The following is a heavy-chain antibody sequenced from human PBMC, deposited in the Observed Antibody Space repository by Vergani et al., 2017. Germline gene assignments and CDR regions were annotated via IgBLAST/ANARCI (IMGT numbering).Heavy chain of an antibody. CDR3: ARDPPASGSYGYYFDY. D-gene: IGHD1-26*01. CDR2: ISYDGSNK. V-gene: IGHV3-30*19. J-gene: IGHJ4*02. CDR1: GFTFSSYG. Sequence: QVQLVESGGGVVQPGRSLRLSCAASGFTFSSYGMHWVRQAPGKGLEWVAVISYDGSNKYYADSVKGRFTISRDNSKNTLYLQMNSLRAEDTAVYYCARDPPASGSYGYYFDYWGQGTLVTVSS.